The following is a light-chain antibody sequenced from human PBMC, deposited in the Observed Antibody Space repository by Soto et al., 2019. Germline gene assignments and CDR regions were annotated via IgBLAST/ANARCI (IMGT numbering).Light chain of an antibody. CDR1: SSDVGSYNL. V-gene: IGLV2-23*01. J-gene: IGLJ1*01. CDR3: CSYAGSSTFYV. Sequence: QSVLTQPASVSGSPGQSITISCTGTSSDVGSYNLVSWYQQHPGKAPKLMIYEGSKRPSGVSNRFSGSKSGNTASLTISGLQADDEADYYCCSYAGSSTFYVFGTGTKVTV. CDR2: EGS.